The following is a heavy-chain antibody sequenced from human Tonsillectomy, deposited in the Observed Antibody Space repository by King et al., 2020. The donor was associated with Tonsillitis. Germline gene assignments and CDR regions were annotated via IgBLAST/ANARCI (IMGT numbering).Heavy chain of an antibody. D-gene: IGHD3-22*01. V-gene: IGHV4-39*01. CDR1: GGSISSSSYY. J-gene: IGHJ2*01. CDR3: AITVVTGWYFDL. Sequence: QLQESGPGLVKPSETLSLTCTVSGGSISSSSYYWGWIRQPPGKGLEWIGSIHYSVSTYYNPSLKSRVTISVDTSKNQFSLKLSSVTAADTAVYYCAITVVTGWYFDLWGRGTLVTVSS. CDR2: IHYSVST.